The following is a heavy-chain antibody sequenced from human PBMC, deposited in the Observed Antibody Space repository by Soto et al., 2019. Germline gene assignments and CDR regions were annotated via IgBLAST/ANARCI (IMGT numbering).Heavy chain of an antibody. CDR3: ARGSQGSSGWYSADY. Sequence: ASVKVSCKASGYTFTSYYIHWVRQAPGQGLEWMGLINPIGGSTSYAQMFQVGVTMTTDASTSTVYMELSSLRSDDTAVYYCARGSQGSSGWYSADYWGQGTPVTVSS. J-gene: IGHJ4*02. CDR2: INPIGGST. CDR1: GYTFTSYY. V-gene: IGHV1-46*01. D-gene: IGHD6-19*01.